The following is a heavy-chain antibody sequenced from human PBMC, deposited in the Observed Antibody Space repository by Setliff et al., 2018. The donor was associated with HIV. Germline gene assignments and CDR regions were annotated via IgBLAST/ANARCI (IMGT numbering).Heavy chain of an antibody. J-gene: IGHJ4*02. CDR2: IYYSGST. V-gene: IGHV4-59*08. CDR3: ARLGGGKWELTV. Sequence: SETLSLTCTVSDASISNYHWSWIRQPPGKGLEWIGYIYYSGSTNYNPSLKSRVTISIDTSTNQFSLKLSSVTAADTAVYYCARLGGGKWELTVWGQGTLVTVSS. CDR1: DASISNYH. D-gene: IGHD1-26*01.